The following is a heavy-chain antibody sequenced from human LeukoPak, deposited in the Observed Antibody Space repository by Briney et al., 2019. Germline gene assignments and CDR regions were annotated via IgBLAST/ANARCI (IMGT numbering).Heavy chain of an antibody. CDR3: ARQGPYTAMAY. J-gene: IGHJ4*02. CDR1: GFTFSSYS. D-gene: IGHD5-18*01. Sequence: GGSLRLSCAASGFTFSSYSMNWVRQAPGKGLEWVSYISSSSSAIYYVDSVKGRFTISRDNAKNSLYLQMNSLRAEDSAVYYCARQGPYTAMAYWGQGTLVTVLS. V-gene: IGHV3-48*01. CDR2: ISSSSSAI.